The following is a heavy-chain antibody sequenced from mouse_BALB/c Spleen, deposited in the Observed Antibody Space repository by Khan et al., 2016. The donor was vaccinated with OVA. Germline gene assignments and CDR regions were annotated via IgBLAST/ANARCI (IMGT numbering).Heavy chain of an antibody. J-gene: IGHJ4*01. CDR3: ARGTTTDYGYCRDY. D-gene: IGHD1-1*01. CDR2: ISNGGGSR. CDR1: GFTFSSYT. Sequence: EVQLVESGGDLVQPGGSLKLSCAASGFTFSSYTMSWVRQTPEKRLEWVAVISNGGGSRYYPDTVKGRFTISRDTAKNILYLQMSSLKSEDTAMYYCARGTTTDYGYCRDYWGQGTSVTVSS. V-gene: IGHV5-12-2*01.